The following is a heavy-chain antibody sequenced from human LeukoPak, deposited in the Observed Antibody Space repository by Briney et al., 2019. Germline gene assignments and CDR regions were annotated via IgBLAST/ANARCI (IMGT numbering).Heavy chain of an antibody. CDR1: GFTFSSYW. V-gene: IGHV3-7*01. CDR3: ARDRRYDFWSGYLRGFDY. Sequence: GGSLRLSCAASGFTFSSYWMSWVRQDPGKGLEWVANIKQDGSEKYYVDSVKGRFTISRDNAKNSLYLQMNSLRAEDTAVYYCARDRRYDFWSGYLRGFDYWGQGTLVTAST. J-gene: IGHJ4*02. D-gene: IGHD3-3*01. CDR2: IKQDGSEK.